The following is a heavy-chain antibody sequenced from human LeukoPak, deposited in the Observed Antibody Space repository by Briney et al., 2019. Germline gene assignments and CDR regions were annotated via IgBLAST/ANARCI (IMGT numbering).Heavy chain of an antibody. CDR3: ASEVGPYCSGGSCYSSSGPNWFDP. CDR2: INTNTGNP. Sequence: ASVKVSCKASGYTFTSYGISWVRQAPGQGLEWMGWINTNTGNPTYAQGFTGRFVFSLDTSVSTAYLQISSLKAEDTAVYYCASEVGPYCSGGSCYSSSGPNWFDPWGQGTLVTVSS. D-gene: IGHD2-15*01. CDR1: GYTFTSYG. J-gene: IGHJ5*02. V-gene: IGHV7-4-1*02.